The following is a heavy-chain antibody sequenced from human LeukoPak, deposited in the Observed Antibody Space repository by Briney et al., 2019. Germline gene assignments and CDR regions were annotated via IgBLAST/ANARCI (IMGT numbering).Heavy chain of an antibody. D-gene: IGHD3-22*01. J-gene: IGHJ4*02. V-gene: IGHV3-30*04. CDR2: ISYDGSNK. CDR3: ARDRNYYDSSVGY. Sequence: GGSLRLSCAASGFTFSSYAMHWVRQAPGKGLEWVAAISYDGSNKYYADSVKGRFTISRDSSKNTLYLQMNSLRAEDTAVYYCARDRNYYDSSVGYWGQGTLVTVSS. CDR1: GFTFSSYA.